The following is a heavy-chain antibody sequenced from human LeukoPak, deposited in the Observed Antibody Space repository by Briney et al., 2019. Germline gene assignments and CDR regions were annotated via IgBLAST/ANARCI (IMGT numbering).Heavy chain of an antibody. D-gene: IGHD3-16*01. Sequence: SETLSLTCTVSGGSISSYYWSWIRQPAGKGLEWIGRIYTSGTTHYNPSLKSRVTMSVDTSKNQFSLKLSSVTATDTAVYYCARGAWGTPGNWFDPWGQGTQVTVSS. V-gene: IGHV4-4*07. CDR3: ARGAWGTPGNWFDP. J-gene: IGHJ5*02. CDR2: IYTSGTT. CDR1: GGSISSYY.